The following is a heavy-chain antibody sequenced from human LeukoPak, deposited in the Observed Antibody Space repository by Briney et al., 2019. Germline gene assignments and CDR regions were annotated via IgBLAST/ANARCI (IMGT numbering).Heavy chain of an antibody. D-gene: IGHD3-10*01. Sequence: PSETLSLTCAVYGGSFSGYYWSWIRQPPGKGLGWIGEINHSGSTNYNPSLKSRVTISVDTSKNQFSLKLSSVTAADTAVYYCARLIRSSGSYYSSYYYGMDVWGQGTTVTVSS. J-gene: IGHJ6*02. V-gene: IGHV4-34*01. CDR3: ARLIRSSGSYYSSYYYGMDV. CDR2: INHSGST. CDR1: GGSFSGYY.